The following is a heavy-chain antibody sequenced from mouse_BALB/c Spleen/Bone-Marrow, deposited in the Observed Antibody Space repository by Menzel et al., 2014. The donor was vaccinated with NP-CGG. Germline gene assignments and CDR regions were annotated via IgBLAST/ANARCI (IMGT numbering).Heavy chain of an antibody. J-gene: IGHJ2*01. CDR1: GYSITSDYA. CDR3: ARYYDYDGDYFDY. CDR2: ITYSGST. D-gene: IGHD2-4*01. Sequence: EVKLMESGPGLVKPSQSLSLTCTVTGYSITSDYACNWIRQFPGNKLEWMGYITYSGSTGYNPSLKSRISITRDTSKNQFFLQLNSVTTEDTATYYCARYYDYDGDYFDYWGQGTTLTVSS. V-gene: IGHV3-2*02.